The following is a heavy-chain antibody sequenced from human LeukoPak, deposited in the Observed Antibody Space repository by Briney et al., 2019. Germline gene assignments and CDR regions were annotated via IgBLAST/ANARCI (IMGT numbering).Heavy chain of an antibody. CDR2: ISSSGSTI. V-gene: IGHV3-11*01. CDR3: ARDLWEAGERFDY. J-gene: IGHJ4*02. CDR1: GFTFSDYY. Sequence: GGSLRLSCAASGFTFSDYYMSWIRQAPGKGLEWVSYISSSGSTIYYADSVKGRFTISRDNAKNSLYLQMNSLRAGDTAVYYCARDLWEAGERFDYWGQGTLVTVSS. D-gene: IGHD1-1*01.